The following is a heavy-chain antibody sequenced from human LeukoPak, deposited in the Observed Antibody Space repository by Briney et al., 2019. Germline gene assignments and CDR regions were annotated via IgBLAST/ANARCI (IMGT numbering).Heavy chain of an antibody. CDR1: GFTFSSYG. CDR2: IGGRDGST. V-gene: IGHV3-23*01. D-gene: IGHD3-10*01. J-gene: IGHJ5*02. Sequence: GGSLRLSCAASGFTFSSYGMSWVRQAPGKGLEWVSAIGGRDGSTYYADSVKGRFTISRDNSKNTLYLQMNSLRAEDTAVYYCAKPGFTMVRGVISWFDPWGQGTLVTVSS. CDR3: AKPGFTMVRGVISWFDP.